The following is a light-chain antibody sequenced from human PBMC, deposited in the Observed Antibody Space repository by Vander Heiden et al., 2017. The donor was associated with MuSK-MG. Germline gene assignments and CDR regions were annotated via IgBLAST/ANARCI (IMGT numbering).Light chain of an antibody. CDR2: AAS. J-gene: IGKJ1*01. CDR3: QQNYSRHKM. CDR1: QSISTY. Sequence: IHLAQSPSSLSACAGDRVTITCRASQSISTYLYWYQQKPGKAPKLLIYAASSLESGVPARFSGSGSGTEFTLTINSLQPEDFAAYYCQQNYSRHKMFGQGTKVEI. V-gene: IGKV1-39*01.